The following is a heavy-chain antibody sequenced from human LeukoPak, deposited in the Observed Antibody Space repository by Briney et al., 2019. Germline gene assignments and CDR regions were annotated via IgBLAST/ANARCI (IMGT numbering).Heavy chain of an antibody. CDR1: GFTFSSYG. CDR3: AKEGYYGSRYYYMDV. Sequence: PAGSLRLSCAASGFTFSSYGMHWVRQAPGKGLEGVAVIWYDGSNKYYADSEKDRFTISRDNSKNTLYLQMNSLRAADTAVYYCAKEGYYGSRYYYMDVWGQGTTVTVSS. J-gene: IGHJ6*03. CDR2: IWYDGSNK. V-gene: IGHV3-33*06. D-gene: IGHD3-10*01.